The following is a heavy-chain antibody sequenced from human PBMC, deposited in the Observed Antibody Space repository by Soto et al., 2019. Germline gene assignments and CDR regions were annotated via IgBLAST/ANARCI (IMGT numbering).Heavy chain of an antibody. Sequence: SETLSLTCAVYGGSFSGYYWIWIRQPPGKGLEWIGEINHSGSTNYNPSLKSRVTISVDTSKNQFSLKLSSVTAADTAVYYCARETFNCSGGSCYRAEYFQHWGQGTLVTVSS. J-gene: IGHJ1*01. D-gene: IGHD2-15*01. CDR3: ARETFNCSGGSCYRAEYFQH. CDR1: GGSFSGYY. CDR2: INHSGST. V-gene: IGHV4-34*01.